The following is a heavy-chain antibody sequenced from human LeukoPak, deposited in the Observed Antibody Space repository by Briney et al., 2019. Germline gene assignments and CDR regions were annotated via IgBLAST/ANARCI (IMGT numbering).Heavy chain of an antibody. J-gene: IGHJ4*02. V-gene: IGHV3-11*05. CDR2: VMSGRGST. CDR1: GFSVSDYS. Sequence: GGSLRLSCAASGFSVSDYSISWIRQSPGKGPEWISYVMSGRGSTNYADSVKGRFTISRDNAKNSVALQLDGLRADDTAVYFCTRERRGSYYAFESWGQGTLVAVSS. D-gene: IGHD3-16*01. CDR3: TRERRGSYYAFES.